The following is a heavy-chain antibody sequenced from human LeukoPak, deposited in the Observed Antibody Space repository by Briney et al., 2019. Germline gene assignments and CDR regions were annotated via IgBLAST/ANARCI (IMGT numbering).Heavy chain of an antibody. D-gene: IGHD3-16*01. V-gene: IGHV4-34*01. CDR1: GGSFSGYY. CDR2: INHSGST. Sequence: PSETLSLTCAVYGGSFSGYYWSWIRQPPGKGLEWIGEINHSGSTNYNPSLKSRVTISVDTSKNQFSLKLSSVTAADTAVYYCARPPRGGGIDYWGQGTLVTVSS. CDR3: ARPPRGGGIDY. J-gene: IGHJ4*02.